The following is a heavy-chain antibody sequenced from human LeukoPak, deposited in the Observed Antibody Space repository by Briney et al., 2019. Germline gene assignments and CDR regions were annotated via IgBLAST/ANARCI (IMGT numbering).Heavy chain of an antibody. V-gene: IGHV4-39*01. CDR3: ARRGGYNYGFDY. Sequence: SETLSLTCSVSGGSISSSSYYWGWIRQPPGKGLERIGDVYYSGSTYYNPSLKSRVTISVDTSKNQFSLKLSSVTAADTAVYYCARRGGYNYGFDYWGQGTLVTVSS. CDR2: VYYSGST. CDR1: GGSISSSSYY. D-gene: IGHD5-18*01. J-gene: IGHJ4*02.